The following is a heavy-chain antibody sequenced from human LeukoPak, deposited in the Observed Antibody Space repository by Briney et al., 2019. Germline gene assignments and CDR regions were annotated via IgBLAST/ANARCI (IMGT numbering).Heavy chain of an antibody. J-gene: IGHJ6*02. D-gene: IGHD3-3*01. CDR2: ISSNGGST. CDR1: GFTFSSYA. CDR3: ARDGTFDFWSGSDGMDV. Sequence: GGSLRLSCAASGFTFSSYAMHWVRQAPGKGLEYVSAISSNGGSTYYANSVKGRFTISGGNSKNTLYLQMGSLRAEDMAVYYCARDGTFDFWSGSDGMDVWGQGTTVTVSS. V-gene: IGHV3-64*01.